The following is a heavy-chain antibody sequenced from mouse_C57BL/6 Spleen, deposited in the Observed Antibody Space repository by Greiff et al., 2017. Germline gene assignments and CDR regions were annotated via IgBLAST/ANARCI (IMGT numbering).Heavy chain of an antibody. CDR3: ARRYYGSSPLWYFDV. J-gene: IGHJ1*03. CDR1: GYTFTDYN. CDR2: INPNNGGT. D-gene: IGHD1-1*01. Sequence: EVQLQQSGPELVKPGASVKIPCKASGYTFTDYNMDWVKQSHGKSLEWIGDINPNNGGTIYNQKFKGKATLTVDKSSSTAYMELRSLTSEDTAVYYCARRYYGSSPLWYFDVWGTGTTVTVSS. V-gene: IGHV1-18*01.